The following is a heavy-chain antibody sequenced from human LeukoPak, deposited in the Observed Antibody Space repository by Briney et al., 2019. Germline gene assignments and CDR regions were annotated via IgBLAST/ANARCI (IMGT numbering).Heavy chain of an antibody. CDR1: GGSVTDYY. V-gene: IGHV4-59*02. D-gene: IGHD7-27*01. CDR2: IYYTGT. J-gene: IGHJ4*02. CDR3: ASRKLGNDY. Sequence: SETLSLTCTVSGGSVTDYYWSWIRQSPGKGLEWIGYIYYTGTSYNPSLKSRVAISADTSKNQFSLKLLSVTAADTAVYYCASRKLGNDYWGQGTLVTVSS.